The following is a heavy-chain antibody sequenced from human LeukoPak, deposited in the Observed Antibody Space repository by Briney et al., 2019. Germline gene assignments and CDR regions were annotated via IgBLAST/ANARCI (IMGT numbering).Heavy chain of an antibody. V-gene: IGHV3-23*01. CDR1: GFTFTSYA. CDR2: ISGSGGST. J-gene: IGHJ4*02. D-gene: IGHD5-24*01. CDR3: AKDPYVKDGYGFDY. Sequence: GGSLRLSCAASGFTFTSYAMSWVRQAPGKGLEWISDISGSGGSTYYADSVKGRFTISRDNAKNTLYLQMNSLRAEDTAVYYCAKDPYVKDGYGFDYWGQGTLVTVSS.